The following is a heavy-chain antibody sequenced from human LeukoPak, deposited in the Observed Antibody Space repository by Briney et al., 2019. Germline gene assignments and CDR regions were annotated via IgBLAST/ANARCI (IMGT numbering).Heavy chain of an antibody. D-gene: IGHD3/OR15-3a*01. CDR2: IYDSGST. J-gene: IGHJ4*02. Sequence: SETLSLTCTVSGGSIRSSYYYWGWIRQPPGKGLEWIGSIYDSGSTYYNPSLKSRVTISVDKSKNQFSLKLSSVTAADTAVYYCVLACWLGDYYFDYWGQGTLVTVSS. V-gene: IGHV4-39*07. CDR1: GGSIRSSYYY. CDR3: VLACWLGDYYFDY.